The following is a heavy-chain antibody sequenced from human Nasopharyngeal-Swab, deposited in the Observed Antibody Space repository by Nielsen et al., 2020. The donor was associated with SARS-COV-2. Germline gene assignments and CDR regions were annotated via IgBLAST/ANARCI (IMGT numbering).Heavy chain of an antibody. Sequence: VSVKVSCKASGYTFMDFKMHWVRQAPGQGLEWMGWINPDTGGTTYAQRFQGWVTMTRDTSISTFYMDLNRLKSDDMAVYYCARLGAAGDFDYWGQGTLVTVSS. J-gene: IGHJ4*02. CDR1: GYTFMDFK. V-gene: IGHV1-2*04. CDR3: ARLGAAGDFDY. D-gene: IGHD6-13*01. CDR2: INPDTGGT.